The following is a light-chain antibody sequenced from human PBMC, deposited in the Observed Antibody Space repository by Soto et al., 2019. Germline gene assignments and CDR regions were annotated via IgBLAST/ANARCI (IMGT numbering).Light chain of an antibody. Sequence: EIVLTQSPGTLSLSPGERATLSCRASQSVSSSYLAWYQQKPGQAPRLLIYDASSRATGIPDRFSGSGSGTDFTLTISRLETEEFAVYYCQQYGSSPTFGQGTKVEIK. CDR3: QQYGSSPT. J-gene: IGKJ1*01. V-gene: IGKV3-20*01. CDR2: DAS. CDR1: QSVSSSY.